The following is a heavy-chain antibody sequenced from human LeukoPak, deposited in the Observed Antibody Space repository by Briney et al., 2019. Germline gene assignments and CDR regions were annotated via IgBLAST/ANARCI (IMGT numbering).Heavy chain of an antibody. CDR1: GGSISSYY. Sequence: PSETLSLTCTVSGGSISSYYWSWIRQPAGKGLEWIGRIYTSGSTNYNPSLKSRVTMSVDTSKNQFSLKLSSVTAADTAVYYCASEDSSSWRGDYFDYWGQGTLVTVSS. V-gene: IGHV4-4*07. CDR2: IYTSGST. D-gene: IGHD6-13*01. J-gene: IGHJ4*02. CDR3: ASEDSSSWRGDYFDY.